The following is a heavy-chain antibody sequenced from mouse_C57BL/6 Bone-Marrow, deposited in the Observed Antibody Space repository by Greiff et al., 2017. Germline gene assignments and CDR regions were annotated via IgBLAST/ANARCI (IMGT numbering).Heavy chain of an antibody. CDR1: GYTFTSYG. J-gene: IGHJ2*01. Sequence: VQLQQSGAELARPGASVKLSCKASGYTFTSYGISWVKQTTGQGLEWIGEIYPRSGNTYYNEKFKGQATLTADKPSSTAYMELRSLTSEDSAVXFCVRFPEIYGNYYFDYWGQGTTLTVSS. D-gene: IGHD2-1*01. CDR2: IYPRSGNT. CDR3: VRFPEIYGNYYFDY. V-gene: IGHV1-81*01.